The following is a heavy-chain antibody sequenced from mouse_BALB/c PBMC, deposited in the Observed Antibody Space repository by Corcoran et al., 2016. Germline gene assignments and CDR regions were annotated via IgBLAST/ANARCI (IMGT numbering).Heavy chain of an antibody. CDR3: ARYYRYDAIDY. Sequence: QGQLQQSGAELMKPGASGKISCKATGYTFSSYWIEWVKQRPGHGLEWIGEILPGSGSTNYNEKFKGKATFTADTSSNTAYMQLSSLTSEDSAVYYCARYYRYDAIDYWGQGTSVTVSS. V-gene: IGHV1-9*01. D-gene: IGHD2-14*01. CDR2: ILPGSGST. CDR1: GYTFSSYW. J-gene: IGHJ4*01.